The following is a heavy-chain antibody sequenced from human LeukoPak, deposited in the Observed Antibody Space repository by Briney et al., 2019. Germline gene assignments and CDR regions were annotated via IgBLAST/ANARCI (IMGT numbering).Heavy chain of an antibody. D-gene: IGHD4-11*01. CDR2: TYYSGST. CDR3: ARHESSYSNYYLYFDY. CDR1: GGSLSSSSYY. J-gene: IGHJ4*02. V-gene: IGHV4-39*01. Sequence: PSETLSLTCTVSGGSLSSSSYYWGWIRQPPGKGLVWIGFTYYSGSTYYNPSLKSRVTISVDTSKNQFSLKLSSVTAADTAVYYCARHESSYSNYYLYFDYWGQGTLVTVSS.